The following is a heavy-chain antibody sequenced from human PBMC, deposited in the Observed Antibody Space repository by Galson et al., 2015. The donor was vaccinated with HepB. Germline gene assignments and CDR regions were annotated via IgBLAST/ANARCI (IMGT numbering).Heavy chain of an antibody. J-gene: IGHJ4*02. V-gene: IGHV1-58*01. CDR1: GFTFTSSA. CDR3: AADSGIVGVDALDY. D-gene: IGHD1-26*01. Sequence: SVKVSCKASGFTFTSSAVQWVRQARGQRLEWIGWIVVGSGNTNYAQKFQERVTITRDMSTSTAYMELSSLRSEDTAVYYCAADSGIVGVDALDYWGQGTLVTVSS. CDR2: IVVGSGNT.